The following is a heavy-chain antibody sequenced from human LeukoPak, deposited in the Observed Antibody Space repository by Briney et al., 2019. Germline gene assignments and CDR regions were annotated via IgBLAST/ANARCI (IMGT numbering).Heavy chain of an antibody. CDR1: GYTFTGYY. Sequence: SVKVSCKASGYTFTGYYMHWVRQAPGQGLEWMGGIIPIFGTANYAQKFQGRVTITADESTSTAYMELSSLRSEDTAVYYCARFGAFYDSSGYYYDYWGQGTLVIVSS. CDR2: IIPIFGTA. J-gene: IGHJ4*02. V-gene: IGHV1-69*13. CDR3: ARFGAFYDSSGYYYDY. D-gene: IGHD3-22*01.